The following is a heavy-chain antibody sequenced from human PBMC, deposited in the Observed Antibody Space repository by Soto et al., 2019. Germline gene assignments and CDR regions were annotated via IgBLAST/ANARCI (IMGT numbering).Heavy chain of an antibody. CDR1: GYSFTSYW. D-gene: IGHD6-13*01. Sequence: GESLKISCKGSGYSFTSYWISWVRQMPGKGLEWMGRIDPSDSYTSYSPSFQGHVTISADKSISTAYLQWSSLKASDTAMYYCARHTGDLQQQPWSSDAFEIWGQGTMVTVSS. CDR3: ARHTGDLQQQPWSSDAFEI. J-gene: IGHJ3*02. V-gene: IGHV5-10-1*01. CDR2: IDPSDSYT.